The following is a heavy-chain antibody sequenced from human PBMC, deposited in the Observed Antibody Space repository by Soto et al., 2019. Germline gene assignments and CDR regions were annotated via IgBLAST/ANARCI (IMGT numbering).Heavy chain of an antibody. D-gene: IGHD4-17*01. V-gene: IGHV3-30*18. CDR1: GFTFSSYG. Sequence: QVQLVESGGGVVQPGRSLRLSCAASGFTFSSYGMHWVRQAPGKGLEWVAVISYDGSNKYYADSVKGRFTISRDNSKNTLYLQMNSLRAEDTAVYYCAKDLYGDPYYYDYGMDVWGQGTTVTVSS. CDR2: ISYDGSNK. J-gene: IGHJ6*02. CDR3: AKDLYGDPYYYDYGMDV.